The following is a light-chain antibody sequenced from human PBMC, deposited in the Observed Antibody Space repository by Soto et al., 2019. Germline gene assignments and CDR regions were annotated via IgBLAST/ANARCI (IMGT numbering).Light chain of an antibody. CDR3: SSLTSHRIYV. J-gene: IGLJ1*01. V-gene: IGLV2-14*03. CDR2: GVT. CDR1: HNDIGTYDY. Sequence: QSALTQPTSVSGSPGQSITISCTGNHNDIGTYDYVSWYQQHPGRAPRLLIHGVTTRPSGISGRFSASKSGLTASLTISGLQPEDEADYYYSSLTSHRIYVFGPGTKVTVL.